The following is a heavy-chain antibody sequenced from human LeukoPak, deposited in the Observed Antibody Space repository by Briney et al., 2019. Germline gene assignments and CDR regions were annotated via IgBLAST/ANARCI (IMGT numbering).Heavy chain of an antibody. V-gene: IGHV1-18*01. J-gene: IGHJ6*02. CDR3: ARAGIAAAGIYYGMDV. CDR1: GYTFSSYG. D-gene: IGHD6-13*01. CDR2: ISAYNGNT. Sequence: ASVKVSCKASGYTFSSYGISWVRQAPGQGLEWMGWISAYNGNTKYAEKLQGRVTMTTDTSTSTAYMELRSLRSDDTTVYYCARAGIAAAGIYYGMDVWGQGTTVTVSS.